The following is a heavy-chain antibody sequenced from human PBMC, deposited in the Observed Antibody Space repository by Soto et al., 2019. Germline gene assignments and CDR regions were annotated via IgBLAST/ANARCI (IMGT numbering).Heavy chain of an antibody. D-gene: IGHD2-21*02. CDR2: IYYSGSI. CDR3: AREDDGGDRDYYGLDG. V-gene: IGHV4-30-4*08. Sequence: PSETLSLTCTVSGGSISSDNYHWTWIRQSPGKGLEWIGYIYYSGSIFYNPSFKSRVTISVDTSKNQFSLQLSSVTAADTAVYFCAREDDGGDRDYYGLDGWGQGTTVNVSS. J-gene: IGHJ6*02. CDR1: GGSISSDNYH.